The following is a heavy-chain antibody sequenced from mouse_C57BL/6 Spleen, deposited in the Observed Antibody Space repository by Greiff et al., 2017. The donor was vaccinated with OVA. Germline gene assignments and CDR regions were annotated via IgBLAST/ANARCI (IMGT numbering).Heavy chain of an antibody. Sequence: DVQLVESGGGLVQPGGSLSLSCAASGFTFTDYYMSWVRQPPGKALEWLGFIRNKANGYTTEYSASVKGRFTISRDNSQSILYLQMNALRAEDSATYYCARYGYYGSSSFDYWGQGTTLTVSS. CDR2: IRNKANGYTT. CDR3: ARYGYYGSSSFDY. CDR1: GFTFTDYY. V-gene: IGHV7-3*01. D-gene: IGHD1-1*01. J-gene: IGHJ2*01.